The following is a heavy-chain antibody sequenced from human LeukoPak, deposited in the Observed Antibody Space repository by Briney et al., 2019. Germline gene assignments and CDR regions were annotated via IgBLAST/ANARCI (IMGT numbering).Heavy chain of an antibody. J-gene: IGHJ4*02. Sequence: ASVKDSCKTSVYMFTDYYIHWVRQAPGQGLEWMGILNSSGGGTTYAQRFQGRITMTRDASTSTVYMELRSLRSEDTAVYYCARDRWELPYYFDYWGQGTLVTVSS. CDR2: LNSSGGGT. CDR3: ARDRWELPYYFDY. D-gene: IGHD1-26*01. CDR1: VYMFTDYY. V-gene: IGHV1-46*01.